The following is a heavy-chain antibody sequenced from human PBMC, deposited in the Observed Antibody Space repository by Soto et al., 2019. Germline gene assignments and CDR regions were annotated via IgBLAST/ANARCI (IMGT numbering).Heavy chain of an antibody. V-gene: IGHV2-26*01. Sequence: QVTLKETGPVLVKPTETLTLTCTVSGFSLSNARMGVSWIRQPPGKALEWLAHIFSNDEKSYSTSLKSRLTISKDTAKSQVVRTRTNMDPVDTATYYCARSPVWCGEFHGMDVWGQGTTVTVSS. CDR3: ARSPVWCGEFHGMDV. CDR2: IFSNDEK. CDR1: GFSLSNARMG. J-gene: IGHJ6*02. D-gene: IGHD3-10*01.